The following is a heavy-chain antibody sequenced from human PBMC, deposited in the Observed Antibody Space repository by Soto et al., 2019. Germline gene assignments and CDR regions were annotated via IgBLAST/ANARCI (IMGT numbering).Heavy chain of an antibody. V-gene: IGHV3-11*05. J-gene: IGHJ4*02. CDR1: GFTFSDYY. Sequence: GGSLRLSCAASGFTFSDYYMSWIRQAPGKGLEWVSYISSSSSYTNYADSVKGRFTISRDNAKNSLYLQMNSLRAEDTAVYYCARVREYCSSTSCLLFDYWGQGTLVTVSS. CDR3: ARVREYCSSTSCLLFDY. D-gene: IGHD2-2*01. CDR2: ISSSSSYT.